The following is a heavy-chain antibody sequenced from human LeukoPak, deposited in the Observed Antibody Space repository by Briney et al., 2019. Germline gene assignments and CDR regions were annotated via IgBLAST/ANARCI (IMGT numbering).Heavy chain of an antibody. D-gene: IGHD2-2*01. CDR1: GGSISAYY. J-gene: IGHJ5*02. CDR3: ARALVSRGWFDP. CDR2: IYYSGST. V-gene: IGHV4-59*01. Sequence: SETLSLTCTVSGGSISAYYWSWIRQPPGKGLEWIGYIYYSGSTNYNPSLKSRVTISVDTSKNQFSLKLSSVTAADTAVYYCARALVSRGWFDPWGQGTLVTVSS.